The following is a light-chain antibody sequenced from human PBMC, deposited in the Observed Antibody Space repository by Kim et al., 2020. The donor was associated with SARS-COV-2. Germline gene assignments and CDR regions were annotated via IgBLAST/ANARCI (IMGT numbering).Light chain of an antibody. V-gene: IGLV3-1*01. Sequence: SYELTQPPSVSVSPGQTASITCYGDKLGDKYACWYQQKPGQSPVLVIYQDSKRPSGIPERFSGSNSGNTATLTISGTQAMDEADYYCQAWDSSTKGVVGT. CDR1: KLGDKY. CDR2: QDS. CDR3: QAWDSSTKGV. J-gene: IGLJ1*01.